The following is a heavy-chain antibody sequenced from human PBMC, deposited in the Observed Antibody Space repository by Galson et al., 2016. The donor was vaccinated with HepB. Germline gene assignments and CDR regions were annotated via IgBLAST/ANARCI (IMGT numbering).Heavy chain of an antibody. Sequence: SETLSLTCSVSGDSISGSAYYWGWIRQPPGKGLEWIGTISYTGGTSYNPSLKSRVAISVDTTMNHFSLELTSVTAADTAVYFCVRDSQINWFYLWGQGTRVTVSS. V-gene: IGHV4-39*02. J-gene: IGHJ5*02. CDR1: GDSISGSAYY. CDR3: VRDSQINWFYL. CDR2: ISYTGGT.